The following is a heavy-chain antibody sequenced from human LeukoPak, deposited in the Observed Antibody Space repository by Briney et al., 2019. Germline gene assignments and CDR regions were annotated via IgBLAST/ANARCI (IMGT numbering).Heavy chain of an antibody. Sequence: GGSLRLSCAASGFTFDDYAMHWVRQAPGKGLEWVSGISWNSGKVGYADSVKGRFTITRDNAKNSLYLQMNTLRAEDTALYYCAKDIGSDTLTGYPGNWGQGPLVTVSS. CDR3: AKDIGSDTLTGYPGN. CDR1: GFTFDDYA. D-gene: IGHD3-9*01. V-gene: IGHV3-9*01. J-gene: IGHJ4*02. CDR2: ISWNSGKV.